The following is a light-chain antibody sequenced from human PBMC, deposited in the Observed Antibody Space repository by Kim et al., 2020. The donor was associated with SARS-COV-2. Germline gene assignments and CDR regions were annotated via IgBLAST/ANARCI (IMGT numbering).Light chain of an antibody. CDR2: AAS. Sequence: DIQMTQSPSSLSASVGDRVTLTCRASQDISHYLAWYQQKPGKVPKLLIYAASTLRSGVPSRFSGSGSGTDFTLTISSLQPEDVATYYCQKYNSAPWTFGQGTKVDIK. CDR1: QDISHY. J-gene: IGKJ1*01. CDR3: QKYNSAPWT. V-gene: IGKV1-27*01.